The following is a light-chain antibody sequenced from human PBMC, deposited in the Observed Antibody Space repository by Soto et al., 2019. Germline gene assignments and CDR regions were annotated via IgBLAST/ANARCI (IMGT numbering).Light chain of an antibody. J-gene: IGKJ3*01. CDR3: QHFNSHPLT. CDR2: AAS. CDR1: QGISSY. Sequence: DIQLTQSPSFLSASVGDRVTITCRASQGISSYLAWYQQKPGKAPKLLIYAASTLQSGVPSRFSGNGLGTVFPLSNRRHKHEHFITSCRQHFNSHPLTCDPGTKVNIK. V-gene: IGKV1-9*01.